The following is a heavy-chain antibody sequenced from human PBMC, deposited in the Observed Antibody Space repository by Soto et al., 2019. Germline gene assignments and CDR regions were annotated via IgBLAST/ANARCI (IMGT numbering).Heavy chain of an antibody. D-gene: IGHD3-16*01. CDR3: ARDPWAADY. V-gene: IGHV3-66*01. J-gene: IGHJ4*02. CDR2: NSSGGST. Sequence: EVQLVESGGGLVQPGGSLRLSCAASGFTVSTKYMSWVRQAPGQGLEWVSVNSSGGSTFYADSVRGRCTISSDNSKNTVNLQMNSLRAEDTAVYYCARDPWAADYWGQGTLVTFSS. CDR1: GFTVSTKY.